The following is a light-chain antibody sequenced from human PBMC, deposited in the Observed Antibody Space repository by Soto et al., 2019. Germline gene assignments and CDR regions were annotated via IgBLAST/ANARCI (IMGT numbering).Light chain of an antibody. CDR3: QCGVT. CDR2: KAS. CDR1: QSISNW. Sequence: DIQMTQSPSTLSASVGDRVTITCRASQSISNWLAWYQQKPGKAPKLLIYKASSLESGVPSRFSGSGSGTEFTLTISSLQPDDFGSYYCQCGVTFGGGTKVEIK. V-gene: IGKV1-5*03. J-gene: IGKJ4*01.